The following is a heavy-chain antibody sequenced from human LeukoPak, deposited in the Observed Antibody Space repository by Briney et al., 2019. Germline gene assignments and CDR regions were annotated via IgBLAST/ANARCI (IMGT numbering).Heavy chain of an antibody. J-gene: IGHJ4*02. CDR3: ARRVGSSSWFFDD. CDR1: GYHFTSYW. D-gene: IGHD6-13*01. V-gene: IGHV5-51*01. CDR2: IEPGDSDT. Sequence: GESLKISRKGSGYHFTSYWIDWVRQMPGKGLEWVVIIEPGDSDTKYRPTFQCPVTMSVDKSISTANLQWCSLKASDTAIYYCARRVGSSSWFFDDWGQGTLVTVSS.